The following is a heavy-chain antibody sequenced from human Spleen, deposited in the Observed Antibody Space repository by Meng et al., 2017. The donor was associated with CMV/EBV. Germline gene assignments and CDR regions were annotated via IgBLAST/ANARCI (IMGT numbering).Heavy chain of an antibody. Sequence: SDPRSVSPSEPLLPTCSVSGGPISSYYWSWIRQPAGKGLEWIGRIYTSGSTNYNPSLKSRVTMSVDTSKNQFSLKLSSVTAADTAVYYCARGPFSFDPWGQGTLVTVSS. J-gene: IGHJ5*02. V-gene: IGHV4-4*07. CDR2: IYTSGST. CDR1: GGPISSYY. D-gene: IGHD1-1*01. CDR3: ARGPFSFDP.